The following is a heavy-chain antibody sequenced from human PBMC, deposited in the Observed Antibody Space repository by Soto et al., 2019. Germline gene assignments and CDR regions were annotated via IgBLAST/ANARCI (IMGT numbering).Heavy chain of an antibody. Sequence: HPGGSLRLSCAASGFTFSSSWMHWVRQAPGKGLEWVSRVSGDGSSTNYADSVKGRFTISRDNAKNSLYLQMNSLRNEDTAVYYCAKVPYGPGGYWGQGTLVTVSS. J-gene: IGHJ4*02. CDR3: AKVPYGPGGY. CDR2: VSGDGSST. D-gene: IGHD4-17*01. CDR1: GFTFSSSW. V-gene: IGHV3-74*01.